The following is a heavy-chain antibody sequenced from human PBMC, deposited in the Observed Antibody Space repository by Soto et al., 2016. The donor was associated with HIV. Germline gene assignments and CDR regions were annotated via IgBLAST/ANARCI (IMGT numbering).Heavy chain of an antibody. CDR1: GLKFDEYA. J-gene: IGHJ2*01. Sequence: EVQLVESGGGVVQPGGSLRLSCVVSGLKFDEYAMHWVRQIPGKGLEWVSLISGNGDTTYYIDSVKGRFIISRDNSKSSLHFQMSNLKIEDTALYYCAKGAKNFDWLSNRSWYFDLWGRGTLVTVSS. V-gene: IGHV3-43*02. CDR2: ISGNGDTT. CDR3: AKGAKNFDWLSNRSWYFDL. D-gene: IGHD3-9*01.